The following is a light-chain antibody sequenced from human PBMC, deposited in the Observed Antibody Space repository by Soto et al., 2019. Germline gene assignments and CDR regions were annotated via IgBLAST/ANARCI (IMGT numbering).Light chain of an antibody. CDR1: QSVSSN. CDR2: GAS. V-gene: IGKV3-15*01. Sequence: EIVMTQSPATLSVSPGERATLSCRASQSVSSNLAWYQQKPGQAPRLLIYGASTRATGIPARFSGSGSGTEFTLTISSLQSEDFAVYYCQQYNNWPPLTLGGRTKVDIK. CDR3: QQYNNWPPLT. J-gene: IGKJ4*01.